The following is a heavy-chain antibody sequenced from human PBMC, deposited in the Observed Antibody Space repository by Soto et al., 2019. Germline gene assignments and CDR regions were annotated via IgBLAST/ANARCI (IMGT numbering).Heavy chain of an antibody. CDR2: IYYSGST. Sequence: SETLSLTCTASGGSISSYYWSWIRQPPGKGLEWIGYIYYSGSTNYNPSLKSRVTISVDTSKNQFSLKLSSVTAADTAVYYCARVMGYSGYDSYYYYYYMDVWGKGTTVTVSS. CDR3: ARVMGYSGYDSYYYYYYMDV. V-gene: IGHV4-59*01. CDR1: GGSISSYY. J-gene: IGHJ6*03. D-gene: IGHD5-12*01.